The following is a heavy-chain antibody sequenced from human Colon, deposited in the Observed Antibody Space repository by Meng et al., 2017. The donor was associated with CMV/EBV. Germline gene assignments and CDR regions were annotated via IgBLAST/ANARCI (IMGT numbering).Heavy chain of an antibody. CDR2: IFYTGST. CDR1: GGSVSSDIHY. CDR3: ARHIFRGVAPDY. V-gene: IGHV4-61*01. J-gene: IGHJ4*02. D-gene: IGHD3-9*01. Sequence: GPLRLSGTVSGGSVSSDIHYWSWIRQPPGKGLEWIGYIFYTGSTKYNPSLKSRVTISLDTSKNQLSLRVTSVTAADTAVYYCARHIFRGVAPDYWGQGTLVTVSS.